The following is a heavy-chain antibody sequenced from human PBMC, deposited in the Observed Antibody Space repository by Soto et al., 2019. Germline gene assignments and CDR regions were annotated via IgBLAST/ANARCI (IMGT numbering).Heavy chain of an antibody. D-gene: IGHD3-16*01. J-gene: IGHJ5*02. CDR3: ARVGGINWFDP. CDR1: GGSISSGGYF. CDR2: IYYSGST. V-gene: IGHV4-31*03. Sequence: SDTLSLTCTVSGGSISSGGYFWSWIRQHPGKGLEWIGYIYYSGSTYYNPSLKSRVTISVDTSKNQFSLKLSSVTAADTAVYYCARVGGINWFDPWGQGTLVTVS.